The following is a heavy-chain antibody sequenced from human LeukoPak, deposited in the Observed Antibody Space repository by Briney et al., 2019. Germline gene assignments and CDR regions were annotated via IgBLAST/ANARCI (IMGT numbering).Heavy chain of an antibody. J-gene: IGHJ3*02. Sequence: GGSLRLSYAASGFTFSSYGMHWVRQAPGKGLEWVAFIRYDGSNKYYADSVKGRFTISRDNSKNALYLQMNSLRAEDTAVYYCASRPFYDFWSGYKESDAFDIWGQGTMVTVSS. V-gene: IGHV3-30*02. CDR3: ASRPFYDFWSGYKESDAFDI. CDR1: GFTFSSYG. CDR2: IRYDGSNK. D-gene: IGHD3-3*01.